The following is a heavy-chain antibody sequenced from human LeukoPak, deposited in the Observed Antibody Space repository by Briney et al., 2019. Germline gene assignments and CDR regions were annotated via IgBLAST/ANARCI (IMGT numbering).Heavy chain of an antibody. CDR3: ARPPYYDSSGYQFDP. CDR1: GGSFSGYY. D-gene: IGHD3-22*01. CDR2: INHSGST. V-gene: IGHV4-34*01. Sequence: PSETLSLTCAVYGGSFSGYYWSWLRQPPGKGLEWIGEINHSGSTNYNPSLKSRVTISVDTSKNQFSLKLSSVTAADTAVYYCARPPYYDSSGYQFDPWGQGTLVTVSS. J-gene: IGHJ5*02.